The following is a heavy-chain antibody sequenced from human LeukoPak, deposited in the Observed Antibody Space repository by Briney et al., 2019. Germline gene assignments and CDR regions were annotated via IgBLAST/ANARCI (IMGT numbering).Heavy chain of an antibody. V-gene: IGHV1-2*02. CDR2: ITPSGGT. J-gene: IGHJ4*02. D-gene: IGHD5-24*01. Sequence: ASVKVSCKASGYTFTSYAIHWVRQAPGQGLEWMGWITPSGGTNYPQKSQGRVAITWDMSITTAYMDLSRLTSDDTAVYYCARDRYGDGFAHLDYWGQGALVTVSS. CDR3: ARDRYGDGFAHLDY. CDR1: GYTFTSYA.